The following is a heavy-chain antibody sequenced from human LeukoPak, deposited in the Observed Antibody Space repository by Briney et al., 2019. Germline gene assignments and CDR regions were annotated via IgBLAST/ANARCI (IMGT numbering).Heavy chain of an antibody. J-gene: IGHJ6*03. D-gene: IGHD5-18*01. CDR1: GFTFSSYA. Sequence: GGSLRLSCAASGFTFSSYAMSWVRQAPGKGLEWVSAISGSGGSTYYADSVKGRFTISRDNSKNTLYLQMNSLRAEDTAVYYCAKGSGYRYGYDYYYCMDVWGKGTTVTVSS. V-gene: IGHV3-23*01. CDR3: AKGSGYRYGYDYYYCMDV. CDR2: ISGSGGST.